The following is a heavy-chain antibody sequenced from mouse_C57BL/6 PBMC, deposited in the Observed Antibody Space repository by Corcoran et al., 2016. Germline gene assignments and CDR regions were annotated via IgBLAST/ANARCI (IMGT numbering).Heavy chain of an antibody. CDR1: GYTFTTYG. D-gene: IGHD2-3*01. CDR2: INTYSGVP. Sequence: QIQLVQSGPELKKPGETVKISCKASGYTFTTYGMSWVKQAPGKGLKWMGWINTYSGVPTYADDFKGRFAFSLETSASTAYLQINNLKNEDTATYFCARNGYYEYYYAMDYWGQGTSVTVSS. J-gene: IGHJ4*01. CDR3: ARNGYYEYYYAMDY. V-gene: IGHV9-3*01.